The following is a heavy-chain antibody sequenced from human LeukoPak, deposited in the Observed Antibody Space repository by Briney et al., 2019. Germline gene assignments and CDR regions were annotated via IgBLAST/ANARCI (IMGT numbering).Heavy chain of an antibody. V-gene: IGHV3-64D*06. CDR1: GFTLSSYA. D-gene: IGHD4-17*01. CDR2: ISSNGGST. CDR3: VKDRGYGDYEGAEWSFDY. Sequence: GGSLRLSCSASGFTLSSYAMHWVRQAPGKGLEYVSAISSNGGSTYYADSVKGRFTISRDNSKNTLYLQMSSLRAEDTAVYYCVKDRGYGDYEGAEWSFDYWGQGTLVTVSS. J-gene: IGHJ4*02.